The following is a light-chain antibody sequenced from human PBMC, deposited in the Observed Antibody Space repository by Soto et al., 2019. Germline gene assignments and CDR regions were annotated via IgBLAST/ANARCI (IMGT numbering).Light chain of an antibody. V-gene: IGKV1-39*01. CDR3: QQSYSTPRT. J-gene: IGKJ1*01. CDR2: GAS. CDR1: QSISRH. Sequence: DIQMTQSPSSLSASVGDRVTITCRASQSISRHLNWYQQKPGKAPILLIFGASTLQSGVPTSFSGSGSGTDFTLTISSLKTEDFATYYCQQSYSTPRTFGQGTKV.